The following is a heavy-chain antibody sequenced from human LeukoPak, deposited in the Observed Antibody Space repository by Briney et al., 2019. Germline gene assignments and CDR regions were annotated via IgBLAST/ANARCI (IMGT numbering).Heavy chain of an antibody. D-gene: IGHD6-19*01. Sequence: SQTLSLTCTVSGGSISSGGYYWSWIRQHPGKGLEWIGYIYYSGSTHYNPSLKSRASISVDTSKNQFSLKLSSVTAADTAVYYCARHTGQWLISYWGQGTLVTVSS. CDR2: IYYSGST. CDR1: GGSISSGGYY. CDR3: ARHTGQWLISY. J-gene: IGHJ4*02. V-gene: IGHV4-31*03.